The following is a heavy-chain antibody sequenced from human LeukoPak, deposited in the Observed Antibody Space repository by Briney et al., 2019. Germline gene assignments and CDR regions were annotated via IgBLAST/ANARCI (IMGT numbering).Heavy chain of an antibody. V-gene: IGHV3-23*01. Sequence: PGGSLRLSCAASGFTFSSYAMSWVRQAPGKGREWVSAISGSGGSTYYADSVKGRFTISRDNSKNTLYLQMNSLRAEDTAVYYCARAYGDYVPFDYWGQGTLVTVSS. CDR3: ARAYGDYVPFDY. CDR1: GFTFSSYA. CDR2: ISGSGGST. D-gene: IGHD4-17*01. J-gene: IGHJ4*02.